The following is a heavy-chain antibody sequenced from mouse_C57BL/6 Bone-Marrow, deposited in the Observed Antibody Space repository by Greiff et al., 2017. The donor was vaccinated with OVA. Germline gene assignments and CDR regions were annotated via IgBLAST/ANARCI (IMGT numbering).Heavy chain of an antibody. J-gene: IGHJ2*01. CDR2: INPSTGGT. Sequence: VQLQQSGPELVKPGASVKISCKASGYSFTGYYRNWVKQSPEKSLEWIGEINPSTGGTTYNQKFKAKATLTVDKSSSTAYMQLKSLTSEDSAVYYCARRAIYYGVFDYWGQGTTLTVSS. CDR3: ARRAIYYGVFDY. CDR1: GYSFTGYY. D-gene: IGHD2-1*01. V-gene: IGHV1-42*01.